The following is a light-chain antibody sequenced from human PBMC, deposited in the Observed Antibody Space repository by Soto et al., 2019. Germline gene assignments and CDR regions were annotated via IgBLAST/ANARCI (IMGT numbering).Light chain of an antibody. CDR2: AAN. V-gene: IGKV1D-12*01. Sequence: DIQMTQSPSPVSASVGERVTITCRACQDISSWLAWYRQKPGKAPELLIYAANGLQTGVPSGFGGSGSGTDFTLTIRSLQSEDVATYYCQQTNSFPLTVGGGTKVDIK. CDR3: QQTNSFPLT. J-gene: IGKJ4*01. CDR1: QDISSW.